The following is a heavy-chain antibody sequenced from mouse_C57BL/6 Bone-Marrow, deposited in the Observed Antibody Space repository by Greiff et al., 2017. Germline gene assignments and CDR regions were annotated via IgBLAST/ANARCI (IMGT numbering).Heavy chain of an antibody. CDR3: TRIGIYYNLDY. V-gene: IGHV1-15*01. D-gene: IGHD2-1*01. J-gene: IGHJ2*01. Sequence: QVQLQQSGAELVRPGASVTLSCKASGYTFTDYEMHWVKQTPVHGLEWIGAIVPETGGTAYNQKFKGKAILTADKSSSTAYMELRSLTAEDSAVYDCTRIGIYYNLDYWGQGTTLTVSS. CDR2: IVPETGGT. CDR1: GYTFTDYE.